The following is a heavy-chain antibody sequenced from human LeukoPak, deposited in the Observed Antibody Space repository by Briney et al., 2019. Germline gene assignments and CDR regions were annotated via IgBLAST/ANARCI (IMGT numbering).Heavy chain of an antibody. V-gene: IGHV3-30-3*01. CDR1: GFTFSSYA. CDR2: ISYDGSNK. CDR3: ARDAQKRQQSATRLDY. Sequence: GGSLRLSCAASGFTFSSYAMQWLRQAPGKGLEWVAVISYDGSNKYYADSVKGRFTISRDNSKNTLYLQMNSLRAEDTAVYYCARDAQKRQQSATRLDYWGQGTLVTVSS. J-gene: IGHJ4*02. D-gene: IGHD6-13*01.